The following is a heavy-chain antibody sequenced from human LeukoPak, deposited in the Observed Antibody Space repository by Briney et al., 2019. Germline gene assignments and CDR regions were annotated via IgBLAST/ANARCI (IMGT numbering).Heavy chain of an antibody. Sequence: PGGSLRLSCAASGFTFSRYWMNWVRQAPGKGLEWVANIKQDGGTKDYVDSVKGRFTISRDNAKNSLYLQMNNLRAEDTAVYYCATAHLYYDILTGYSPQYYFDYWGQGTLVTVSS. CDR3: ATAHLYYDILTGYSPQYYFDY. CDR2: IKQDGGTK. J-gene: IGHJ4*02. D-gene: IGHD3-9*01. CDR1: GFTFSRYW. V-gene: IGHV3-7*01.